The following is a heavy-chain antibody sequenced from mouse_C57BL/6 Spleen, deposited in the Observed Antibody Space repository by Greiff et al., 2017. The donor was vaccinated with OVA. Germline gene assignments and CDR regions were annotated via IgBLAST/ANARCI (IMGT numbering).Heavy chain of an antibody. CDR2: INPNNGGT. CDR1: GYTFTDYY. Sequence: EVQLQQSGPELVKPGASVKISCKASGYTFTDYYMNWVKQSHGKSLEWIGDINPNNGGTSYNQKFKGKATLTVDKSSSTAYMDLRSLTSEDSAVYDCARFFYGNYWYFDVWGTGTTVTVSS. D-gene: IGHD2-1*01. V-gene: IGHV1-26*01. J-gene: IGHJ1*03. CDR3: ARFFYGNYWYFDV.